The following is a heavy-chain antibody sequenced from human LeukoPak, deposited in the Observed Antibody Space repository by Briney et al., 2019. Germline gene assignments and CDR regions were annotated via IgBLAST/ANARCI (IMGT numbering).Heavy chain of an antibody. CDR2: ISWDGGGT. V-gene: IGHV3-43D*04. J-gene: IGHJ4*02. CDR3: ARDSTQPGPVVVAATYAGFDY. Sequence: GGSLRLSCAASGFTFDDYAMHWVRQAPGKGLEWVSLISWDGGGTYYADSVKGRFTISRDNSKNSLYLQMNSLRVEDTALYYCARDSTQPGPVVVAATYAGFDYWGQGTLVTVSS. CDR1: GFTFDDYA. D-gene: IGHD2-15*01.